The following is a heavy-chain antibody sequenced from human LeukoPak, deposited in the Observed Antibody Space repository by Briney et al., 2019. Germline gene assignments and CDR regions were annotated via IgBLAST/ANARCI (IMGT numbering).Heavy chain of an antibody. CDR3: ARHYWARGVYTFDY. CDR1: GGSISSGSYY. CDR2: IYTSGST. J-gene: IGHJ4*02. D-gene: IGHD3-10*01. Sequence: SETLSLTCTVSGGSISSGSYYWSWIRQPAGKGLEWIGRIYTSGSTHYNPSLKSRVTISVDTSKNQFSLKLSSVTAADTAVYYCARHYWARGVYTFDYWGQGTLVTVSS. V-gene: IGHV4-61*02.